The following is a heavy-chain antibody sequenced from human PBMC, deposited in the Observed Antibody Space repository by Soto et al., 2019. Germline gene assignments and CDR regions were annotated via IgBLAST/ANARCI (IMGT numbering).Heavy chain of an antibody. V-gene: IGHV6-1*01. Sequence: SQTLSLTCVISGDSVSSNSAAWNWIRQSPSRGLEWLGRTYYRSKWYNDYAVSVKSRITINPDTSKNQFSLQLNSVTPEDTAVYYCARGRIKYYYHSSAYDQSTDLFDYWGQGPPVTGYS. D-gene: IGHD3-22*01. CDR1: GDSVSSNSAA. CDR2: TYYRSKWYN. J-gene: IGHJ4*02. CDR3: ARGRIKYYYHSSAYDQSTDLFDY.